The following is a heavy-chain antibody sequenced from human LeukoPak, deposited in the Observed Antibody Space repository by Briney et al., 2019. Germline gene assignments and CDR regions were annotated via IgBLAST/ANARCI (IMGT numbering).Heavy chain of an antibody. CDR3: ARDQTYYDSSGYYFYYYYGMDV. Sequence: SQTLSLTCAISGDSVSSNSAAWNWIRQSPSRGLEWLGRTYYRSKWYNDYAVSVKSRITINPDTSKNQFSLQLNSVTPEDTAVYYCARDQTYYDSSGYYFYYYYGMDVWGQGTTVTVSS. CDR2: TYYRSKWYN. CDR1: GDSVSSNSAA. V-gene: IGHV6-1*01. D-gene: IGHD3-22*01. J-gene: IGHJ6*02.